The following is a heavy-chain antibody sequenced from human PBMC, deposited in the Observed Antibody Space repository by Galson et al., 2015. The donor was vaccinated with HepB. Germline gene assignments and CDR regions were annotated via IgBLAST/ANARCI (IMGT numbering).Heavy chain of an antibody. J-gene: IGHJ4*02. CDR1: GFTFSSYA. CDR3: AGSVTGMVDY. V-gene: IGHV3-30*04. Sequence: SLRLSCAASGFTFSSYAMHWVRQAPGKGLEWVAVISYDGSNKYYADSVKGRFTISRDNSKNTLYLQMNSLRAEDTAVYYCAGSVTGMVDYWGQGTLVTVSS. CDR2: ISYDGSNK. D-gene: IGHD2-21*02.